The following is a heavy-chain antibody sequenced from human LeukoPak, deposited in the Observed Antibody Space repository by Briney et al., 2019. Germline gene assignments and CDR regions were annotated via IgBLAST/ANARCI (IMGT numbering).Heavy chain of an antibody. V-gene: IGHV3-53*01. CDR3: HLGYSSSWYTLDY. J-gene: IGHJ4*02. CDR2: IYSGGST. D-gene: IGHD6-13*01. Sequence: GGSPRLSCAASGFTFSSNYMSWVRQAPGKGLEWVSVIYSGGSTYYADSVKGRFTISRDNSKNTLYLQMNSLRAEDTAVYYCHLGYSSSWYTLDYWGQGTLVTVSS. CDR1: GFTFSSNY.